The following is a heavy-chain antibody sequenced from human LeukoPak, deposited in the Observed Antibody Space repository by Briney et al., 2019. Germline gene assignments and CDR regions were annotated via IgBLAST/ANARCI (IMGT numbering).Heavy chain of an antibody. V-gene: IGHV4-34*01. CDR3: ARGDEDYYDSSGYYS. Sequence: PSETLSLTCAVYGGSFSGYYWSWIRQPPGKGLEWIGEINHSGSTYYNPSLKSRVTISVDTSKNQFSLKPSSVTAADTAVYYCARGDEDYYDSSGYYSWGQGTLVTVSS. D-gene: IGHD3-22*01. CDR2: INHSGST. CDR1: GGSFSGYY. J-gene: IGHJ4*02.